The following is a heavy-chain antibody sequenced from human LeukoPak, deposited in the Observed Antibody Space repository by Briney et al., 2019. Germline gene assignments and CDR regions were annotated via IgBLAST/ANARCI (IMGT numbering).Heavy chain of an antibody. V-gene: IGHV1-69*04. CDR3: VLWGGVWYFDL. J-gene: IGHJ2*01. CDR1: GGTFSSYA. D-gene: IGHD3-16*01. CDR2: IIPILGIA. Sequence: SVKVSCKASGGTFSSYAISWVRQAPGQGLEWMGRIIPILGIANYAQKFQGRVTITADKSTSTAYMELSSLRSEDTAVYYCVLWGGVWYFDLWGRGTLVTVSS.